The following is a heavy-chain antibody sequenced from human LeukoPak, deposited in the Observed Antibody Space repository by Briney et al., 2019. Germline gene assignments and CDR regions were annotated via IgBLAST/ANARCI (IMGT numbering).Heavy chain of an antibody. J-gene: IGHJ4*02. CDR3: ARGQGTVNFDY. V-gene: IGHV4-4*07. Sequence: SETLSLTCTVSDVSISSHYWSWIRQRAGKGLECVGRVYTSGSTNYNPSLKSRVTMSLDTSKNQFSLKLSSVTAADTAVYYCARGQGTVNFDYWGQGTLVTVSS. CDR1: DVSISSHY. CDR2: VYTSGST. D-gene: IGHD3/OR15-3a*01.